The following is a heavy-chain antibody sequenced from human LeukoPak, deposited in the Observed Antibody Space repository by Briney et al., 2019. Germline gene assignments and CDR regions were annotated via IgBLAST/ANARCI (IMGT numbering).Heavy chain of an antibody. V-gene: IGHV1-46*01. D-gene: IGHD5-24*01. Sequence: ASVKVSCKASGYTLTKSYIHWVRQAPGQRLEWMGLINPGGDNTKYAQNFQGRVTMTSDTSARTVYMELSSLRSEDTAIYYCARIRDGYNDAYDIWGQGTVVTVPS. CDR3: ARIRDGYNDAYDI. CDR2: INPGGDNT. CDR1: GYTLTKSY. J-gene: IGHJ3*02.